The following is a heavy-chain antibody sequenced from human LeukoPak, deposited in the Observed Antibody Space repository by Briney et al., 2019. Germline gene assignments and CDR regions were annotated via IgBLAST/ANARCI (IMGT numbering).Heavy chain of an antibody. Sequence: PGGSLRLSCAASGFTFSSYGMHWVRQAPGKGLEWVAVISYDGSNKYYADSVKGRFTISRDNSKNTLYLQMNSLRAEDTAVYYCAKDYGGNSVGNFDYWGKGTLVTVSS. CDR3: AKDYGGNSVGNFDY. J-gene: IGHJ4*02. CDR2: ISYDGSNK. V-gene: IGHV3-30*18. CDR1: GFTFSSYG. D-gene: IGHD4-23*01.